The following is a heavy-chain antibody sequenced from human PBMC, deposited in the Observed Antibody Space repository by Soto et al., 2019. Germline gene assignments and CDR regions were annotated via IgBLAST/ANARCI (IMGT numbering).Heavy chain of an antibody. V-gene: IGHV1-46*01. CDR1: GYTFTSYY. Sequence: AASVKVSCKASGYTFTSYYMHWVRQAPGQGLEWMGIINPSGGSTSYAQKFQGRVTMTRDTSTSTVYMELSSLRSEDTAVYYCARGWGEVVAGTVGVYYYYYYGMDVWGQGATVTVSS. D-gene: IGHD6-19*01. J-gene: IGHJ6*02. CDR3: ARGWGEVVAGTVGVYYYYYYGMDV. CDR2: INPSGGST.